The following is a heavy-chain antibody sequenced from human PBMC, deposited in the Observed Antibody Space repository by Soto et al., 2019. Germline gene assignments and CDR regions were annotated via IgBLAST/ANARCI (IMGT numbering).Heavy chain of an antibody. CDR3: AKRASGSYFDY. CDR2: ISGSGGSP. D-gene: IGHD3-10*01. Sequence: EVQLLESGGGLVQPGGSLSLSCAASGFTFSSYAMSWVRQPPGKGLEWVSVISGSGGSPYYADSVKGRFTISRDNSKNTLYLQMNSLRAEDTAVYYCAKRASGSYFDYWGQGTLVTVSS. J-gene: IGHJ4*02. V-gene: IGHV3-23*01. CDR1: GFTFSSYA.